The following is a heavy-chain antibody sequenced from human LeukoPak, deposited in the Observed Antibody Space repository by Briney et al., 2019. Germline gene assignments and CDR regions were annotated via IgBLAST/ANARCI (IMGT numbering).Heavy chain of an antibody. CDR1: GFTFSSYW. J-gene: IGHJ4*02. D-gene: IGHD3-3*01. CDR3: ASGDYDFWSGYYARSSGFDY. V-gene: IGHV3-74*01. Sequence: GGSLRLSCAASGFTFSSYWMHWVRQAPGKGLVWVSRINSDGSSTSYADSVKGRFTISRDNAKNTLYLQMNSLRAEDTAVYYCASGDYDFWSGYYARSSGFDYWGQGTLVTVSS. CDR2: INSDGSST.